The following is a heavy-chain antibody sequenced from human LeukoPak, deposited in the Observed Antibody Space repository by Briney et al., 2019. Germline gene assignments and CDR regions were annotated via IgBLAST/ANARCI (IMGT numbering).Heavy chain of an antibody. CDR3: ATGNYYGSRSYAY. J-gene: IGHJ4*02. D-gene: IGHD3-10*01. V-gene: IGHV3-15*01. CDR1: GITFINAW. Sequence: GGSLRLSCAASGITFINAWRSWVRQAPGKGLEWIGRIKSKTDGGTIDYAAPVKGRFTISRDDSKNTLYLQRNSLKTEDTAFYYCATGNYYGSRSYAYWGQGTLVTVSS. CDR2: IKSKTDGGTI.